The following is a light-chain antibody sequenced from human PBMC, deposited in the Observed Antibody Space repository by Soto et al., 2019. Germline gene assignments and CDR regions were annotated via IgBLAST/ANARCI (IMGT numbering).Light chain of an antibody. CDR2: EVS. Sequence: QSALTQPPSVSGSPGQSVTISCTGTSSDVGSYNRVSWYQQPPGTAPKLMIYEVSNRPSGVPDRFSGSKSGNTPSLTISGLQAEDEADYYCSSYTSSSTLVFGGGTKLTVL. CDR1: SSDVGSYNR. CDR3: SSYTSSSTLV. J-gene: IGLJ2*01. V-gene: IGLV2-18*02.